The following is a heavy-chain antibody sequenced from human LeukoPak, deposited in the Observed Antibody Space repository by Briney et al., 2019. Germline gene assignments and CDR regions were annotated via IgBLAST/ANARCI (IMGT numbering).Heavy chain of an antibody. D-gene: IGHD3-22*01. J-gene: IGHJ4*02. CDR3: ARGRGIYYDSSGPLSTFDY. V-gene: IGHV4-34*01. Sequence: PSETLSLTCAVYGGSFSGYYWSWIRQPPGKGLEWIGEINHSGSANHNPSLKSRVTTSVDTSKNQFSLKLTSVTAADTAVYYCARGRGIYYDSSGPLSTFDYWGQGTLVTVSS. CDR1: GGSFSGYY. CDR2: INHSGSA.